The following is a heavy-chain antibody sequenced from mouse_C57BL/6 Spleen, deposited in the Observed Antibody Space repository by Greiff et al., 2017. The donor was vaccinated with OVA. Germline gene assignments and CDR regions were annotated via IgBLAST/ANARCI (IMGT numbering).Heavy chain of an antibody. V-gene: IGHV1-58*01. CDR2: IYIGNGYT. J-gene: IGHJ1*03. CDR1: GYTFTSYG. Sequence: VQLKESGAELVRPGSSVKMSCKTSGYTFTSYGINWVKQRPGQGLEWIGYIYIGNGYTEYNEKFKGKATLTSDTSSSTAYMQLSSLTSEDSAIYFCARRDYDYDERYFDVWGTGTTVTVSS. D-gene: IGHD2-4*01. CDR3: ARRDYDYDERYFDV.